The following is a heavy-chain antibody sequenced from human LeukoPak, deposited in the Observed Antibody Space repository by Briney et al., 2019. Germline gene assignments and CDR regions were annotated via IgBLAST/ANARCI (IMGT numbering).Heavy chain of an antibody. CDR2: ISSSSSYI. CDR1: RFTFSSYS. D-gene: IGHD6-19*01. V-gene: IGHV3-21*01. J-gene: IGHJ5*02. CDR3: ARSLAVAGKNCFDP. Sequence: PGGSLRLSCAASRFTFSSYSMNWVRQAPGKGLEWVSSISSSSSYIYYADSVKGRFTISRDNAKNSLYLQMNSLRAEDTAVYYCARSLAVAGKNCFDPWGQGTLVTVSS.